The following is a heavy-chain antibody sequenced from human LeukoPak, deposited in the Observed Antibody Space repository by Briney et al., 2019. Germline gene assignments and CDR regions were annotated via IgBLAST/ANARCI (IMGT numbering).Heavy chain of an antibody. J-gene: IGHJ4*02. V-gene: IGHV3-11*01. D-gene: IGHD5-18*01. CDR3: AKASTAMVTTPSFDY. Sequence: PGGSLRLSCAASGFTFSDYYMSWIRQAPGKGLEWVSYISSSGSTIYYADSVKGRFTISRDNAKNSLYLQMNSLRAEDTAVYYCAKASTAMVTTPSFDYWGQGTLVTVSS. CDR2: ISSSGSTI. CDR1: GFTFSDYY.